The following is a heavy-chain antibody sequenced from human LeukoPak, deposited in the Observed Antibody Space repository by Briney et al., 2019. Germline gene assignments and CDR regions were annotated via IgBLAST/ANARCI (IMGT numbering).Heavy chain of an antibody. CDR1: GFSFSSFG. D-gene: IGHD4-17*01. V-gene: IGHV3-30*02. Sequence: GGSLRLSCAASGFSFSSFGMHWVRQAPGKGLEWVTSIRYDGSRKHYTDSVKGRFTISRDNSKNTLYLQMNSLRDEDTAVYCCAKDYGDFGDSSSYLDHWGQGTLVTVSS. J-gene: IGHJ4*02. CDR2: IRYDGSRK. CDR3: AKDYGDFGDSSSYLDH.